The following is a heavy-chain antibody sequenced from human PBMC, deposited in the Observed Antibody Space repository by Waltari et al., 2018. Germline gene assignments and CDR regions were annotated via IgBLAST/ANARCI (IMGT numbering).Heavy chain of an antibody. Sequence: QVQLVESGGGVVRSGRSLRLSCVGSGFAFTSHGMNWVRQAPGKGLEWVAVIWYDGSNKNYVDSVKGRFTISRDNSKNTMYLEMNRLRAEDTAVYFCARGDGGSGLGASDIWGQGTMVTVSS. CDR1: GFAFTSHG. CDR3: ARGDGGSGLGASDI. CDR2: IWYDGSNK. J-gene: IGHJ3*02. V-gene: IGHV3-33*01. D-gene: IGHD3-3*01.